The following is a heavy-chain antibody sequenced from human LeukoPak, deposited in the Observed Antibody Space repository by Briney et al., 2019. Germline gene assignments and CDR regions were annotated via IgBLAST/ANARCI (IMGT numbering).Heavy chain of an antibody. Sequence: KPSETLSLTCAVSGYSISSGYYWGWIRQPPGKGLEWIGGIYHSGSTYYNPSLKSRVTISVDTSKNQFSLKLSSVTAADTAVYYCARQSSLYDFWSGAIDYWGQGTLVTVSS. CDR2: IYHSGST. CDR1: GYSISSGYY. D-gene: IGHD3-3*01. CDR3: ARQSSLYDFWSGAIDY. V-gene: IGHV4-38-2*01. J-gene: IGHJ4*02.